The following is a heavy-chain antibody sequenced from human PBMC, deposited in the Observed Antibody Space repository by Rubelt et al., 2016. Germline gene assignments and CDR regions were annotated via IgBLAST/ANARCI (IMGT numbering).Heavy chain of an antibody. CDR3: ARAGSSGPPPL. V-gene: IGHV4-38-2*02. Sequence: QVQLQESGPGLVKPSDTLSLTCTVSGSSIGSGYYWGWIRQPPGKGLEWIGNIYHTGSTYYNPSLKSRVTISVDTSKNQFSLKLSSVTAADTGVYFCARAGSSGPPPLWGPGTLVTVSS. CDR2: IYHTGST. D-gene: IGHD6-19*01. J-gene: IGHJ4*02. CDR1: GSSIGSGYY.